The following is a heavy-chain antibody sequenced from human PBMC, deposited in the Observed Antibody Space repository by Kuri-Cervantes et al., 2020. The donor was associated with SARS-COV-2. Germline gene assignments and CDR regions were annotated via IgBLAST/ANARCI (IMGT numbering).Heavy chain of an antibody. J-gene: IGHJ4*02. D-gene: IGHD6-6*01. V-gene: IGHV3-15*01. CDR1: GLTVNEAW. CDR2: LKSKSDGGTP. Sequence: GGSLRLSCAVSGLTVNEAWVGWVRQAPGRGLEWVDRLKSKSDGGTPDYAAPVKGRFTISGDESKNTLNLQMNSLKTEDTALYYCTTDRAITVRPLFDSWGQGTLVTVSS. CDR3: TTDRAITVRPLFDS.